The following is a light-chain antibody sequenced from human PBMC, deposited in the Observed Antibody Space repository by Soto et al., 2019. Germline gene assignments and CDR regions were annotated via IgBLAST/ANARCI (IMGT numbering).Light chain of an antibody. CDR1: ESVSSN. V-gene: IGKV3-15*01. CDR2: GAS. Sequence: VMTQSPATLSVSPGERATLSCRASESVSSNLAWYQQRPGQAPRLLIYGASTRATDTPVRFRGSGSGTEFTVTISSLQSEDFAVYYCQQYNNWPPSIIFGQGTRLEIK. J-gene: IGKJ5*01. CDR3: QQYNNWPPSII.